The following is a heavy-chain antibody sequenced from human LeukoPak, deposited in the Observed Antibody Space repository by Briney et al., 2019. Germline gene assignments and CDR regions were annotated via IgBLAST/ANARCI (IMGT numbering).Heavy chain of an antibody. CDR2: MSYDGSNK. CDR3: ARGGKYYYDSSGYYYH. D-gene: IGHD3-22*01. Sequence: GGSLRLSCAASGFTFSSYAMHWVRQAPGKGLEWVAVMSYDGSNKYYADSVKGRFTISRDNSKNTLYLQMNSLRAEDTAVYYCARGGKYYYDSSGYYYHWGQGTLVTVSS. CDR1: GFTFSSYA. V-gene: IGHV3-30-3*01. J-gene: IGHJ5*02.